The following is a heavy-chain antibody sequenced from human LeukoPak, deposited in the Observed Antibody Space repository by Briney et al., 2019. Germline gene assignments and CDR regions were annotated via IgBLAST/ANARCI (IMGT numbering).Heavy chain of an antibody. CDR3: AKGPIVVVPAAIAGVDY. CDR2: ISSSGSSI. D-gene: IGHD2-2*01. V-gene: IGHV3-11*01. Sequence: GGSLRLSCAASGFTFSDYYMSWIRQAPGKGLEWVSFISSSGSSIYYADSVKGRFTISRDNAKNSLYLQMNSLRAEDTAVYYCAKGPIVVVPAAIAGVDYWGQGTLVTVSS. J-gene: IGHJ4*02. CDR1: GFTFSDYY.